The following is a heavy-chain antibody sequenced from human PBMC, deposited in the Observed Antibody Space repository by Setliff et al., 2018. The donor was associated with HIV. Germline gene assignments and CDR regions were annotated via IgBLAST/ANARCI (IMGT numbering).Heavy chain of an antibody. D-gene: IGHD3-10*01. CDR3: ARRIDDSGSFPDKNWFDT. CDR2: IFSSGST. CDR1: GDSISSYS. V-gene: IGHV4-4*09. Sequence: KTSETLSLTCTVSGDSISSYSWNWIRQSPGGGLEWIGFIFSSGSTKYNPSLQSRVTMSIDTSKSQFSLRLTSVTAADTAVYYCARRIDDSGSFPDKNWFDTWGQGSLVTVSS. J-gene: IGHJ5*02.